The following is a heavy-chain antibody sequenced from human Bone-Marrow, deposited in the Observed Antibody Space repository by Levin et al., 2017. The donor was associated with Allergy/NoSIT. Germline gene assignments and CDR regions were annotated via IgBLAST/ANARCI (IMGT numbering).Heavy chain of an antibody. Sequence: PSETLSLTCTVSAVSISSDGYYWSWLRQHPGKGLEWIGYIYYTGSTFYNPSLESRVSLSVDTSKSQFSLRLKSVTAADTAVCYCARLEDYNYPSFGLDVWGRGTTVTVSS. CDR1: AVSISSDGYY. CDR3: ARLEDYNYPSFGLDV. V-gene: IGHV4-31*03. J-gene: IGHJ6*02. CDR2: IYYTGST. D-gene: IGHD5-24*01.